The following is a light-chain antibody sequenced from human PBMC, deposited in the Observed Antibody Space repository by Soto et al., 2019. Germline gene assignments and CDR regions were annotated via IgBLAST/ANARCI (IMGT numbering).Light chain of an antibody. CDR2: GAS. V-gene: IGKV1-5*03. J-gene: IGKJ1*01. Sequence: DIQMTQSPSSLSASVGDRFTITFRSSESISTWLAWYQQKPGKAPKLLIYGASSLESGVPPRFSGDGSGTEFTLTISSLQRDDFGIYYCQQYSRLWSFGQGTKVDIK. CDR1: ESISTW. CDR3: QQYSRLWS.